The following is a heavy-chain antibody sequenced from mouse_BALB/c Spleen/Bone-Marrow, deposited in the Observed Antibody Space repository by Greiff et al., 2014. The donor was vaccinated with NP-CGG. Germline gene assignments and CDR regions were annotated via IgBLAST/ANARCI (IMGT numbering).Heavy chain of an antibody. V-gene: IGHV1-9*01. CDR3: ARGIDYYAMDY. J-gene: IGHJ4*01. Sequence: LQESGAELMKPGASVKISCKATGYTFSSYWIEWVKQRPGHGLEWIGEILPGSGSTNYNEKFKGKATFTADTSSNAAYMQLSSLTSEDSAVYYCARGIDYYAMDYWGQGTSVTVS. CDR2: ILPGSGST. CDR1: GYTFSSYW.